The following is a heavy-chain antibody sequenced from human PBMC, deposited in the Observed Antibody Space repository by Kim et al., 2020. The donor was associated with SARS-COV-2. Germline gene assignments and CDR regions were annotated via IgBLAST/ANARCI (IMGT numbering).Heavy chain of an antibody. CDR3: ARGAQLKYYDILTGYYRPGYFDY. J-gene: IGHJ4*02. CDR2: INHSGST. D-gene: IGHD3-9*01. Sequence: SETLSLTCAVYGGSFSGYYWSWIRQPPGKGLEWIGEINHSGSTNYNPSLKSRVTISVDTSKNQFSLKLSSVTAADTAVYYCARGAQLKYYDILTGYYRPGYFDYWGQGTLVTVSS. V-gene: IGHV4-34*01. CDR1: GGSFSGYY.